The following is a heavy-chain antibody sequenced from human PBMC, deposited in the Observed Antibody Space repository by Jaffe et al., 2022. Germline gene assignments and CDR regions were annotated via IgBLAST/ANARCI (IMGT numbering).Heavy chain of an antibody. CDR3: ARSGQLRNTLIYYFDY. CDR2: IYYSGST. D-gene: IGHD1-1*01. CDR1: GGSISSYY. V-gene: IGHV4-59*01. J-gene: IGHJ4*02. Sequence: QVQLQESGPGLVKPSETLSLTCTVSGGSISSYYWSWIRQPPGKGLEWIGYIYYSGSTNYNPSLKSRVTISVDTSKNQFSLKLSSVTAADTAVYYCARSGQLRNTLIYYFDYWGQGTLVTVSS.